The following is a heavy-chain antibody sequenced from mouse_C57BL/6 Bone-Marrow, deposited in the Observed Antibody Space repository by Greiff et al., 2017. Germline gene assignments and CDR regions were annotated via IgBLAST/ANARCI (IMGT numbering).Heavy chain of an antibody. CDR1: GYPFTDYE. CDR2: IDPETGGT. CDR3: TRGDWAWFAY. J-gene: IGHJ3*01. V-gene: IGHV1-15*01. D-gene: IGHD4-1*01. Sequence: QVQLQQSGAELVRPGASVTLSCKASGYPFTDYEMHWVKQTPVHGLEWIGAIDPETGGTAYNQKFKGKAILTADKSSSTAYMELRSLTSEDSAVYYCTRGDWAWFAYWGQGTLVTVSA.